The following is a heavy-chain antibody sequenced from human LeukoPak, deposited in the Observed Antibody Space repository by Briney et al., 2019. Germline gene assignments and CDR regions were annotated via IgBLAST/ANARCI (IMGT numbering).Heavy chain of an antibody. CDR3: VININWSFGS. Sequence: PGGSLRLSCGASGFMFSNNWMSWVRQAPGKGLEWMANIKPDGSNEYHADSVKGRFTISRDNAKNSLYLHMNSLRVEDTAIYYCVININWSFGSWGQGDVVIVSS. V-gene: IGHV3-7*01. CDR1: GFMFSNNW. D-gene: IGHD1-1*01. CDR2: IKPDGSNE. J-gene: IGHJ4*02.